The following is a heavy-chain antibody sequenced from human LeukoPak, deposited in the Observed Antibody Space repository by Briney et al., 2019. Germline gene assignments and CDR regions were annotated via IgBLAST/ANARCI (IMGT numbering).Heavy chain of an antibody. CDR3: ATSGSSLGGY. D-gene: IGHD1-26*01. CDR1: GFTFDDYT. Sequence: GGSLRLSCAASGFTFDDYTMHWVRQAPGKGLEWVSLISWDGGSTYYADSVKGRFTISRDNSKNSLYLQMNSLRTEDTALYYCATSGSSLGGYWGQGTLVTVSS. CDR2: ISWDGGST. V-gene: IGHV3-43*01. J-gene: IGHJ4*02.